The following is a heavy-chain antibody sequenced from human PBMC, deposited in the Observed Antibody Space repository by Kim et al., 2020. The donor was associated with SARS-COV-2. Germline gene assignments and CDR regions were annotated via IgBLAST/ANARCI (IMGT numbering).Heavy chain of an antibody. J-gene: IGHJ6*02. Sequence: SETLSLTCTVSGGSISSYYWSWIRQPPGKGLEWIGYIYYSGSTNYNPSLKSRVTISVDTSKNQFSLKLSSVTAADTAVYYCARFGYHGFLCSSTSCYAHYYGMDVWGQGTTVTVSS. CDR1: GGSISSYY. D-gene: IGHD2-2*01. CDR2: IYYSGST. V-gene: IGHV4-59*13. CDR3: ARFGYHGFLCSSTSCYAHYYGMDV.